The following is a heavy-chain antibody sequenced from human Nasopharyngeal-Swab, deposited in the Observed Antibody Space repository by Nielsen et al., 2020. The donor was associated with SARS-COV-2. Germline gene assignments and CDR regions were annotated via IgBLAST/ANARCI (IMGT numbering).Heavy chain of an antibody. CDR2: IYSGGSST. CDR3: AKGGGRYAY. D-gene: IGHD3-16*01. CDR1: GFTFSSYN. Sequence: GESLKISCAASGFTFSSYNMNWVRQAPGKGLEWVSVIYSGGSSTYYADSVKGRFTISRDNSKNTLYLQMNSLRAEDTAVYYCAKGGGRYAYWGQGTLVTVSS. J-gene: IGHJ4*02. V-gene: IGHV3-23*03.